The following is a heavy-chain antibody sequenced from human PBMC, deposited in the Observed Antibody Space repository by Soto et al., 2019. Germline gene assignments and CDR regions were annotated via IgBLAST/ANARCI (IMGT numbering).Heavy chain of an antibody. CDR3: AGRGLTIFGVTYYYYYYGMDV. D-gene: IGHD3-3*01. CDR1: GGSFSGCY. CDR2: INHSGST. Sequence: PSETLSLTCAVYGGSFSGCYWSWIRQPPGKGLEWIGEINHSGSTNYNPSLKSRVTISVDTSKNQFSLKLSSVTAADTAVYYCAGRGLTIFGVTYYYYYYGMDVWGQGTTVTVSS. J-gene: IGHJ6*02. V-gene: IGHV4-34*01.